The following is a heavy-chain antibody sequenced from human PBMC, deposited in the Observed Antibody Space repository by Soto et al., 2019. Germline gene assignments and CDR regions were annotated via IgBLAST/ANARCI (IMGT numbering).Heavy chain of an antibody. CDR2: INPNTGDT. D-gene: IGHD3-3*01. V-gene: IGHV1-2*02. Sequence: QVQLVQSGAEVKNPGAAVKVSCKASGYTFTAYWLHWLRQAPGQGLEWMAWINPNTGDTGYAQKFQGRVTMTRDTSISTAYMELRRLRPEDTAIYYCARGPSSGAFDIWGQGTMVTVSS. CDR1: GYTFTAYW. CDR3: ARGPSSGAFDI. J-gene: IGHJ3*02.